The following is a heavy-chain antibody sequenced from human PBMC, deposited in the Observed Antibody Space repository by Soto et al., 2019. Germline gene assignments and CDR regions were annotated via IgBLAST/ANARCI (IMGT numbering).Heavy chain of an antibody. J-gene: IGHJ4*02. V-gene: IGHV5-51*01. D-gene: IGHD2-21*01. CDR2: IKPGDSDT. CDR3: ARRYCRSGDCYSDY. Sequence: RESLKISCEGSDYNFATYWVAWVRQMPGAGLEWVGMIKPGDSDTRYNPSLQGRVTISADKSTNTAYLKWRSLKASDTAIYFCARRYCRSGDCYSDYWGQGALVTVSS. CDR1: DYNFATYW.